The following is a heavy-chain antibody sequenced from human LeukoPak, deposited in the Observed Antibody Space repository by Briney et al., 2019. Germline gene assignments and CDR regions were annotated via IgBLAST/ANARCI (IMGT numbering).Heavy chain of an antibody. Sequence: ASVKVSCKTSGYTFTNYDINWVRQATGQGLEWMGWINPNSGGTNYAQKFQGRVTMTRDTSISTAYMELSRLRSDDTAVYYCARAMVRGVITHGYWGQGTLVTVSS. CDR2: INPNSGGT. V-gene: IGHV1-2*02. J-gene: IGHJ4*02. D-gene: IGHD3-10*01. CDR1: GYTFTNYD. CDR3: ARAMVRGVITHGY.